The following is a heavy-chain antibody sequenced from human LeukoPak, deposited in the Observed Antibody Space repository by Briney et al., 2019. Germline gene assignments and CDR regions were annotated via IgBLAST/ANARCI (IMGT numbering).Heavy chain of an antibody. CDR1: GGSLRGSY. CDR2: IYYTGTT. CDR3: ARYGSGQPHDICRFDP. J-gene: IGHJ5*02. V-gene: IGHV4-59*01. Sequence: ETLSLTCTVSGGSLRGSYWTWVRPPPGKGVAWIGFIYYTGTTSYNPSLKSRVTMSLDTSQNQFSLKLTSLTAADTAVYYCARYGSGQPHDICRFDPWGQGTLVTLSS. D-gene: IGHD3-10*01.